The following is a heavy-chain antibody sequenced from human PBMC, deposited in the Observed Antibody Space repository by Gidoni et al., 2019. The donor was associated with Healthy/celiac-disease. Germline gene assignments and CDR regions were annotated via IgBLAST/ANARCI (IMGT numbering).Heavy chain of an antibody. J-gene: IGHJ2*01. Sequence: EVQLVESGGGLVQPGGSLRLSCAASGFTFSCYWIHWVRQAPGKGLVWVSRINSDGSSTSYAESVKGRFTISRDNAKNTLYLQMNSLRAEDTAVYYCARAPFAAAGNWYFDLWGRGTLVTVSS. CDR1: GFTFSCYW. D-gene: IGHD6-13*01. V-gene: IGHV3-74*01. CDR3: ARAPFAAAGNWYFDL. CDR2: INSDGSST.